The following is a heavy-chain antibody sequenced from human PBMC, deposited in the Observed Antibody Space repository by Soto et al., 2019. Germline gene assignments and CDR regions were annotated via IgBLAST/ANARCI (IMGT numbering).Heavy chain of an antibody. V-gene: IGHV4-39*01. Sequence: QVHLQESGPGLVKPSETLSLTCSVSGDSISRRNYFWGWVRQPPGKGLEWIASVSYIGSTFYNPSFKSRVDTSIDTSKGPISSKLSSGAAANTALYFCAGRADGDIVGDIWSPGTPVTVSS. J-gene: IGHJ4*01. CDR3: AGRADGDIVGDI. CDR2: VSYIGST. CDR1: GDSISRRNYF. D-gene: IGHD2-15*01.